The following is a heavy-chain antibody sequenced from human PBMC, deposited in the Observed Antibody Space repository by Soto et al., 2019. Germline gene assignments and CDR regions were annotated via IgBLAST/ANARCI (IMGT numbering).Heavy chain of an antibody. V-gene: IGHV1-18*01. CDR1: GYTFFTYD. CDR3: ARHHGPTTSENWFDP. CDR2: ISTYSSDT. Sequence: GASVKVSCKASGYTFFTYDISWVRQAPGQGLEWMGWISTYSSDTKYAQKFQGRVTMTTDTSTTTAYLELRSLRSDDTAVYYCARHHGPTTSENWFDPWGQGTLVTVSS. D-gene: IGHD5-12*01. J-gene: IGHJ5*02.